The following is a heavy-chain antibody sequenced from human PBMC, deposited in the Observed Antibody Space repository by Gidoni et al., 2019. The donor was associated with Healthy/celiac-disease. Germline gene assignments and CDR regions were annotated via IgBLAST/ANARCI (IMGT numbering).Heavy chain of an antibody. J-gene: IGHJ5*02. Sequence: QVQLVESGGGVVQPGRSLRLSCAASGFTFSSYAMHWVRQAPGKGLEWVAVISYDGSNKYYADSVKGRFTISRDNSKNTLYLQMNSLRAEDTAVYYCARDVMAAAGPGWFDPWGQGTLVTVSS. V-gene: IGHV3-30*01. CDR3: ARDVMAAAGPGWFDP. CDR2: ISYDGSNK. CDR1: GFTFSSYA. D-gene: IGHD6-13*01.